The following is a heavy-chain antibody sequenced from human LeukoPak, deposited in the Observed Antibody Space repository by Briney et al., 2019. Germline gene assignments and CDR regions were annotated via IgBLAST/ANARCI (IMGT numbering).Heavy chain of an antibody. CDR2: INQGGSVQ. CDR1: GFTFRSYW. D-gene: IGHD5-12*01. V-gene: IGHV3-7*01. CDR3: GRVEYSGWNLEY. Sequence: PGGSLRLSCAASGFTFRSYWMSWVRQARGKGREGGANINQGGSVQYHMDSVKGRFASSRDDAKNSLYVQLNNRRDHDTAVYCCGRVEYSGWNLEYWGQGSLVTVS. J-gene: IGHJ4*02.